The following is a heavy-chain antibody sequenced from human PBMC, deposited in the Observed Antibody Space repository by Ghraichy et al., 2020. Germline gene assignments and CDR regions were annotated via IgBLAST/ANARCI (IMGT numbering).Heavy chain of an antibody. Sequence: GGSLRLSCAASGFTFDDYTMHWVRQAPGKGLEWVSLISWDGGSTYYADSVKGRFTISRDNSKNSLYLQMNSLRTEDTALYYCAKSGSGWGNWFDPWGQGTLVTVSS. CDR3: AKSGSGWGNWFDP. D-gene: IGHD6-19*01. V-gene: IGHV3-43*01. CDR2: ISWDGGST. CDR1: GFTFDDYT. J-gene: IGHJ5*02.